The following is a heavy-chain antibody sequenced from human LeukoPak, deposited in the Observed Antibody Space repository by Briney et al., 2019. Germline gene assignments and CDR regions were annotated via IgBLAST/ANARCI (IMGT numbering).Heavy chain of an antibody. V-gene: IGHV4-59*01. Sequence: SETLSLTCAVYGGSFSGYYWSWIRQPPGKGLEWIGYIYYSGSTNYNPSLKSRVTISVDTSKNQFSLKLSSVTAADTAVYYCARQYYYDSSPWFDPWGQGTLVTVSS. D-gene: IGHD3-22*01. CDR2: IYYSGST. J-gene: IGHJ5*02. CDR3: ARQYYYDSSPWFDP. CDR1: GGSFSGYY.